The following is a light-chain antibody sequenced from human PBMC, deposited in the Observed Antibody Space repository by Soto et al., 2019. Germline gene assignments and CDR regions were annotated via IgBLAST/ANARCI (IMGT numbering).Light chain of an antibody. J-gene: IGLJ1*01. V-gene: IGLV2-14*01. CDR2: DVT. Sequence: QSALTQPASVSGSPGQSITISCTGTSSDVGRFNYVSWYQQHPGKAPKLIIYDVTNRPSGISYHFSGSKSGNTASLTISGRQPEDEADYYCTSYASSSTLYVFGTGTKLTVL. CDR1: SSDVGRFNY. CDR3: TSYASSSTLYV.